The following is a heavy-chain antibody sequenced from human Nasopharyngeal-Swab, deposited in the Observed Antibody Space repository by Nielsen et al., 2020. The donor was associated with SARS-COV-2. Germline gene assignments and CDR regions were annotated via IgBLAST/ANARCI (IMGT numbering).Heavy chain of an antibody. J-gene: IGHJ6*03. CDR2: INAGNGNT. D-gene: IGHD4-17*01. Sequence: ASVKVSCKASGYSFTTYGISWVRQAPGQGLEWMGWINAGNGNTKYSQKFQGRVTITRDTSASTAYMELSSLRSEDTAVYYCARDLLVRVWLRGDYPSGYMDVWGKGTTVTVSS. V-gene: IGHV1-3*01. CDR3: ARDLLVRVWLRGDYPSGYMDV. CDR1: GYSFTTYG.